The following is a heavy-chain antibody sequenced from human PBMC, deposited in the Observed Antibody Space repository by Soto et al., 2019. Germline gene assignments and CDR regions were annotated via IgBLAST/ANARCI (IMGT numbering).Heavy chain of an antibody. D-gene: IGHD5-18*01. Sequence: SVKVSCKASGFTFTSSAVQWVRQARGQRLEWIGWIVVGSGNTNYAQKFQERVTITRDMSTSTAYMELSSLRSEDTAVYYCAAAMGYSYGYQYFDYWGQGTLVTVSS. CDR1: GFTFTSSA. CDR2: IVVGSGNT. V-gene: IGHV1-58*01. CDR3: AAAMGYSYGYQYFDY. J-gene: IGHJ4*02.